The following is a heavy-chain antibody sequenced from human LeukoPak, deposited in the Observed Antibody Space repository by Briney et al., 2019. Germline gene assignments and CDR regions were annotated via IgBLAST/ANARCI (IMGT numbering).Heavy chain of an antibody. V-gene: IGHV4-59*01. Sequence: PSETLSLTCTVSGGSISSYYWSWIRQPPGKGLEWIGYIYYNGSTNYNPSLKSRVTISVDTSKNQFSLKLSSVTAADTAVYYCARGITIFGVAEEFDYWGQGTLVTVSS. CDR3: ARGITIFGVAEEFDY. J-gene: IGHJ4*02. CDR1: GGSISSYY. CDR2: IYYNGST. D-gene: IGHD3-3*01.